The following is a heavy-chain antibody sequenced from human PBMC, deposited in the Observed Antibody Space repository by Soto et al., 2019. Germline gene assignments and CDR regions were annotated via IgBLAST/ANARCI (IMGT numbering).Heavy chain of an antibody. J-gene: IGHJ4*02. V-gene: IGHV3-64D*08. CDR2: ISSNGGST. Sequence: GGSLRLSCSASGFTFSSYAMHWVRQAPGKGLEYVSAISSNGGSTYYADSVKGRFTISRDNSKNTLYLQMSSLRAEDTAVYYCVKTGYFDSGYDYDVLLSDHSLDYWGQGTLVTVSS. CDR1: GFTFSSYA. CDR3: VKTGYFDSGYDYDVLLSDHSLDY. D-gene: IGHD5-12*01.